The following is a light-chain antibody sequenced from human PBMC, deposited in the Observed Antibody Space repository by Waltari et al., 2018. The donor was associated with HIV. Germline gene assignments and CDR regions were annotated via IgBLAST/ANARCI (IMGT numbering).Light chain of an antibody. CDR1: SSPFGLSNF. V-gene: IGLV2-14*03. Sequence: QSALPQPASVSGSPGQSVTISCTGPSSPFGLSNFLSWYQQYPGNVPKVIIYDVTSRPSGVPHRFSGSRSGNTASLTISGLQVDDEAVYYCSTHTTNDTLEFGGGTKLTVL. CDR2: DVT. CDR3: STHTTNDTLE. J-gene: IGLJ2*01.